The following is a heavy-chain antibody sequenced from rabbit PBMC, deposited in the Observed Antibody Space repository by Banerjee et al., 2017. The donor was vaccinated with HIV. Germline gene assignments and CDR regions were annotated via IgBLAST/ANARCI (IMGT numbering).Heavy chain of an antibody. CDR1: GFTLSSYW. Sequence: QEQLEESGGGLVKPEGSLTLTCTASGFTLSSYWICWVRQAPGKGLEWIACINSNTGNTVYASWAKGPFTISKTSSTTVTLQMTSLTAADTATYFCARVGYTYGDGGDGYSKWGLRGPGTLVTVS. CDR2: INSNTGNT. V-gene: IGHV1S45*01. D-gene: IGHD6-1*01. CDR3: ARVGYTYGDGGDGYSKWGL. J-gene: IGHJ4*01.